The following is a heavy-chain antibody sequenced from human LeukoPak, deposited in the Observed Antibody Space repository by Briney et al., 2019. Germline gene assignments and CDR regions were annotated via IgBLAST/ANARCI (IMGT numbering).Heavy chain of an antibody. CDR3: ARLSIMIFGVVTSMDV. J-gene: IGHJ6*04. Sequence: SETLSLTCTVSGCSISSYYWSWIRQPPGKGLEWIGYIYTSGSTNYNPSLKSRVTISVDTSKNQFSLKLSSVTAADTAVYYCARLSIMIFGVVTSMDVWGKGTTVTVSS. CDR1: GCSISSYY. D-gene: IGHD3-3*01. V-gene: IGHV4-4*09. CDR2: IYTSGST.